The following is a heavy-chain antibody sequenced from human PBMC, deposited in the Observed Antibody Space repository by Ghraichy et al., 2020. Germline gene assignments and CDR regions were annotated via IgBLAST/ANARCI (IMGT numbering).Heavy chain of an antibody. D-gene: IGHD6-19*01. V-gene: IGHV1-2*02. J-gene: IGHJ4*02. CDR3: AMGYTSGSLGY. Sequence: ASVKVSCTASGYTFAGYYMHWVRQAPGQGLEWMGCINSGVTDYALQYEGRVTMTTDTSVSTAYMELGSLRSDDTAVYYCAMGYTSGSLGYWGQGTLVTVSS. CDR1: GYTFAGYY. CDR2: INSGVT.